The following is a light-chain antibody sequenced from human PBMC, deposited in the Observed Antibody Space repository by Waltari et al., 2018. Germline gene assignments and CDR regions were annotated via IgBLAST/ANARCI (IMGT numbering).Light chain of an antibody. CDR2: DAS. Sequence: EIVLTQSPATLSLSPGERATLSCRASQSVSSYLAWYQQKPGQAPRLLIYDASNRSTGIPARFSGSGSGTDFTLTISSLEPEDFAVYYCQQRSNWPPKLTFGGGTKVEIK. CDR3: QQRSNWPPKLT. CDR1: QSVSSY. J-gene: IGKJ4*01. V-gene: IGKV3-11*01.